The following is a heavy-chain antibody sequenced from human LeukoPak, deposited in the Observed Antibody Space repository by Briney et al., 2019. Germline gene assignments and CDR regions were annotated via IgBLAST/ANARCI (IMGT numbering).Heavy chain of an antibody. Sequence: GGSLRLSCAASGFTFSSYAMSWVRQAPGKGLEWVSAISGSGGSTYYADSVKGRFTISRDNSKNTLYLQMNSLRAEDTAVYYCAKTSVCSGGSCYYDGIDIWGQGTMVTVSS. V-gene: IGHV3-23*01. CDR3: AKTSVCSGGSCYYDGIDI. J-gene: IGHJ3*02. CDR2: ISGSGGST. CDR1: GFTFSSYA. D-gene: IGHD2-15*01.